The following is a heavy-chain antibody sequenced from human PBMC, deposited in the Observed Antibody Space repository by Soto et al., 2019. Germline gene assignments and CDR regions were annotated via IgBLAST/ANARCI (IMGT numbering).Heavy chain of an antibody. V-gene: IGHV5-51*01. CDR2: IYPGDSDT. Sequence: GEYLKISCKGAEYSFTTYWLGWVRQMPGKGLERMGIIYPGDSDTRDSPSFQGQVTISVDKSISAAYLQWSSLKASDSAIYYCARREGGRLDYWGQGTMVTVSS. CDR1: EYSFTTYW. CDR3: ARREGGRLDY. J-gene: IGHJ4*02.